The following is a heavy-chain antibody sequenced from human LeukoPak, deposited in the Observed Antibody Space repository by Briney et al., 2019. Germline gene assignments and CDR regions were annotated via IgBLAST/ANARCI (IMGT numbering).Heavy chain of an antibody. Sequence: PSETLSLTCTVSGGSISTITYYWGWIRQPPGKGLEWVGHMYYRGNTFYNPSLKSRVTISVDTSKNQFSLKLRSVTAADTAVYYCARLYGNYQNYFGYWGQGTLVTVSS. CDR2: MYYRGNT. CDR1: GGSISTITYY. CDR3: ARLYGNYQNYFGY. J-gene: IGHJ4*02. V-gene: IGHV4-39*07. D-gene: IGHD1-7*01.